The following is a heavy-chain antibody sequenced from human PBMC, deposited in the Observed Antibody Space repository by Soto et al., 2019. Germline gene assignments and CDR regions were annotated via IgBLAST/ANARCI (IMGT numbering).Heavy chain of an antibody. CDR3: ARKTYDYYDSSAPSGRPTYYYYGMDV. Sequence: SVKVSCTASGGTFSSYAISWVRQAPGQGLEWMGGIIAIFGTANYAQKFQGRVTITADESTSTAYMELSSLRSEDTAVYYCARKTYDYYDSSAPSGRPTYYYYGMDVWGQGTTVTVSS. CDR2: IIAIFGTA. CDR1: GGTFSSYA. V-gene: IGHV1-69*13. J-gene: IGHJ6*02. D-gene: IGHD3-22*01.